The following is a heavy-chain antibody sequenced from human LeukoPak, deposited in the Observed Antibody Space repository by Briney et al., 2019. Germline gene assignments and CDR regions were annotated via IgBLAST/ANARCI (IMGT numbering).Heavy chain of an antibody. Sequence: PGGSLRLSCAASGFTFSNAWMSWVRQAPGKGLEWVGHIERKSDGGTTDFAAPVKGRFTISRDDSKNTLDLQMNSLKTEDTAVYYCTTEYWGAFNYWGQGTLVTVSS. CDR1: GFTFSNAW. D-gene: IGHD7-27*01. V-gene: IGHV3-15*04. J-gene: IGHJ4*02. CDR3: TTEYWGAFNY. CDR2: IERKSDGGTT.